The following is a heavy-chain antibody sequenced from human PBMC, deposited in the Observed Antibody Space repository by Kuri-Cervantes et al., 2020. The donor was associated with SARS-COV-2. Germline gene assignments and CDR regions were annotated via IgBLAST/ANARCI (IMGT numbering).Heavy chain of an antibody. CDR2: ISSIGRT. V-gene: IGHV4-59*11. J-gene: IGHJ5*02. D-gene: IGHD4/OR15-4a*01. Sequence: SETLSLTCTVSGGSLSLHYWSWIRQPPGKGLEWIGHISSIGRTTYNPSLKSRLTISLDTSKNQISLKLTSVTAADTAVYYCARDPNANHNNWFDPWGQGTLVTVSS. CDR1: GGSLSLHY. CDR3: ARDPNANHNNWFDP.